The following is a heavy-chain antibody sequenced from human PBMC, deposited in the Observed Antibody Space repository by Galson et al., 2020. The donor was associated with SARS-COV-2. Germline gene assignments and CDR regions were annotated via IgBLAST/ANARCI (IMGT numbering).Heavy chain of an antibody. CDR2: IYSSGSTIYTTGST. J-gene: IGHJ4*02. V-gene: IGHV4-61*02. Sequence: SETLSLTCTVSGGSISSGSYYWSWIRQPAGKGLEWIGRIYSSGSTIYTTGSTNYTPSLKSRVTISLHTSKNQFSLNLSSVTAADTAVYYCAREGGVGPNITYMVRTYFDNWGQGTLVTVSS. D-gene: IGHD3-10*01. CDR3: AREGGVGPNITYMVRTYFDN. CDR1: GGSISSGSYY.